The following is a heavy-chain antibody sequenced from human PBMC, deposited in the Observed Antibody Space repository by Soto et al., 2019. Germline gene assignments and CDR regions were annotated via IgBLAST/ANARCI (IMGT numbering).Heavy chain of an antibody. CDR3: AKHFDSGCPDY. CDR2: IGDSGGST. Sequence: EVQLLESGGGLVQPGGSLRLSCAASGFTFSSYALSWVRQAPGKGLEWVSIIGDSGGSTFYADSVKGRCTISRDKSKTTLYLQMNGLRAEDTAVYYCAKHFDSGCPDYWGQGTLVTVSS. J-gene: IGHJ4*02. D-gene: IGHD6-19*01. V-gene: IGHV3-23*01. CDR1: GFTFSSYA.